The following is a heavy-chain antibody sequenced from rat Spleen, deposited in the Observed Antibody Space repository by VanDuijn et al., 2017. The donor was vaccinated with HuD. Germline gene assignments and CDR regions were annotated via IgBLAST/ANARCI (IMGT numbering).Heavy chain of an antibody. CDR1: GFTFSNFD. CDR3: ATGTIAAPYWYFDF. CDR2: ISPSGVT. V-gene: IGHV5-27*01. D-gene: IGHD1-2*01. Sequence: EVQLVESGGGLVQPGRSLKLSCAASGFTFSNFDMAWVRQAPTKGLEWVTSISPSGVTYYRDSVKGRFTVSRENTERTLYLQMNSLRSEDTATYYCATGTIAAPYWYFDFWGPGTMVTVSS. J-gene: IGHJ1*01.